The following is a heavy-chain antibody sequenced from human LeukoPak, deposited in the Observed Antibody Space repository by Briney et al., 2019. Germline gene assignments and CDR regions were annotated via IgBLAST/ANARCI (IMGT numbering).Heavy chain of an antibody. CDR3: ARDSHYYYGSGSPDY. Sequence: PGGSLRLSCAASGFTFSSYGMHWVRQAPGKGLEWVAVIWYDGSNKYYADSVKGRFTISRDNSKNTLYLQMNSLRAEDTAVYYCARDSHYYYGSGSPDYWGRGTLVTVSS. CDR2: IWYDGSNK. V-gene: IGHV3-33*01. D-gene: IGHD3-10*01. J-gene: IGHJ4*02. CDR1: GFTFSSYG.